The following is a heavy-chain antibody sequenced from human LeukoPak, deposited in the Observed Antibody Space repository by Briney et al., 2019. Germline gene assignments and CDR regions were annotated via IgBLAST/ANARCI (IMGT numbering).Heavy chain of an antibody. D-gene: IGHD2-15*01. Sequence: GGSLRLSCAVSGFTVSSNYMSWVRQAPGKGLEWVSLIHSGGTTDYADSVKDRFTISRDYSKNTVNLRINSLRAEDTAVYYCARERRYCSGDNCYSGLDYWGQGTLVTVSS. V-gene: IGHV3-53*01. CDR1: GFTVSSNY. CDR3: ARERRYCSGDNCYSGLDY. CDR2: IHSGGTT. J-gene: IGHJ4*02.